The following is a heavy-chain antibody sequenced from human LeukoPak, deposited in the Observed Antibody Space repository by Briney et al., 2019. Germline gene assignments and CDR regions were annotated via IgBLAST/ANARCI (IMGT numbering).Heavy chain of an antibody. CDR2: INPNSGGT. CDR1: GYTFTGYY. J-gene: IGHJ2*01. CDR3: ASSIAVATDWYFDL. D-gene: IGHD6-19*01. Sequence: ASVKVSCKASGYTFTGYYMHWVRQAPGQGLEWMGRINPNSGGTNYAQKFQGRVTMTRDTSISTAYMELSRLRSDDTAVYYCASSIAVATDWYFDLWGRGTLVTVSS. V-gene: IGHV1-2*06.